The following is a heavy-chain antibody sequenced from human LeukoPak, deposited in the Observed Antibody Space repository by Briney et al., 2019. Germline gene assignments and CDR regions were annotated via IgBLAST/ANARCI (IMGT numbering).Heavy chain of an antibody. CDR3: ARIMVRGVIGY. CDR1: GGSFSGYC. D-gene: IGHD3-10*01. CDR2: INHSGST. J-gene: IGHJ4*02. Sequence: SETLSLTCAVYGGSFSGYCWSWIRQPPGKGLEWIGEINHSGSTNYNPSLKSRVTISVDTSKNQFSLKLSSVTAADTAVYYCARIMVRGVIGYWGQGTLVTVSS. V-gene: IGHV4-34*01.